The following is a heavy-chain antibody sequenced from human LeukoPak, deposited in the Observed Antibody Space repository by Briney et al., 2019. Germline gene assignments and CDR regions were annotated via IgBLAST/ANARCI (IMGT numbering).Heavy chain of an antibody. CDR2: INHSGST. Sequence: KPSETLSLTCAVYGGSFSGYYWSWIRQPPGKGLEWIGEINHSGSTNYNPSLKSRVTISVDTSKNQFSLKLSSVTAADTAVYYCARGLGSGWTDYWGQGTLVTVSS. D-gene: IGHD6-19*01. J-gene: IGHJ4*02. CDR3: ARGLGSGWTDY. V-gene: IGHV4-34*01. CDR1: GGSFSGYY.